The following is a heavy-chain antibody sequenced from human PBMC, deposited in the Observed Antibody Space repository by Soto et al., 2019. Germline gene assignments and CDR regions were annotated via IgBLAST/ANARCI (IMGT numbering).Heavy chain of an antibody. Sequence: EDQLVESGGGLVKPGGSLRLSCAASGFGFDTYNMNWVRQAPGKGLEWVSSISSGRPDIFYADSVRGRFTISRDDAKKSLFLQMNSLRADDTAVYYCARDHLGIAAGDFDLWGQGTLVTVSS. CDR1: GFGFDTYN. CDR3: ARDHLGIAAGDFDL. V-gene: IGHV3-21*02. CDR2: ISSGRPDI. D-gene: IGHD6-19*01. J-gene: IGHJ4*02.